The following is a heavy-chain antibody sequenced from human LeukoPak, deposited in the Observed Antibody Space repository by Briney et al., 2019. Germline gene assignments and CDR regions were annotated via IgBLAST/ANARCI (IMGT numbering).Heavy chain of an antibody. Sequence: SETLSLTSTVSGGSISSYYWSWIRQPPGKGLEWIGYIYYSGSTNYNPSLKSRVTISVDTSKNQFSLKLSSVTAADTAVYYCARHRQGGSYRYYFDYWGQGTLVTVSS. J-gene: IGHJ4*02. CDR2: IYYSGST. CDR1: GGSISSYY. D-gene: IGHD1-26*01. CDR3: ARHRQGGSYRYYFDY. V-gene: IGHV4-59*08.